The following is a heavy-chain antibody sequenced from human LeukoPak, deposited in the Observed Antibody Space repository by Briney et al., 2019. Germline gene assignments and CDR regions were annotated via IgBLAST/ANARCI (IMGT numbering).Heavy chain of an antibody. Sequence: ASVKVSCKASGYTFTSYGISWVRQAPGQGLEWMGWISAYNGNTNYAQKLQGRVTMTTDTSTSTAYMELRSLRSDDTAVYYCARDKERGYSGNSPPGASDYWGQGTLVTVSS. V-gene: IGHV1-18*01. J-gene: IGHJ4*02. CDR3: ARDKERGYSGNSPPGASDY. D-gene: IGHD5-12*01. CDR1: GYTFTSYG. CDR2: ISAYNGNT.